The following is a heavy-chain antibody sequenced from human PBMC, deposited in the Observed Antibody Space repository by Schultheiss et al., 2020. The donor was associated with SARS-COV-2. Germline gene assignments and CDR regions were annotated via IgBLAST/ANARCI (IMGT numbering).Heavy chain of an antibody. CDR1: GGTFSSYA. CDR2: INPNSGGT. CDR3: ARVLVDDFWSGYPGGIGWFDP. V-gene: IGHV1-2*02. D-gene: IGHD3-3*01. Sequence: ASVKVSCKASGGTFSSYAISWVRQAPGQGLEWMGGINPNSGGTNYAQKFQGRVTMTRDTSISTAYMELSRLRSDDTAVYYCARVLVDDFWSGYPGGIGWFDPWGQGTLVTVSS. J-gene: IGHJ5*02.